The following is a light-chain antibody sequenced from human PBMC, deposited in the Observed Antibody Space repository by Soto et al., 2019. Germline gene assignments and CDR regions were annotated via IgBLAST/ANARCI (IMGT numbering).Light chain of an antibody. J-gene: IGKJ1*01. CDR1: QSLLHSNGYNY. CDR3: MQALQQWT. CDR2: LGS. V-gene: IGKV2-28*01. Sequence: DLVMTQSPLSLPVTPGEPASISCRSSQSLLHSNGYNYLDWYLQKPGQSPQLLIYLGSNRASGVPDRFSGSGSGTDFTLKISRVEAEDVGVYYCMQALQQWTFGQGTKVEIK.